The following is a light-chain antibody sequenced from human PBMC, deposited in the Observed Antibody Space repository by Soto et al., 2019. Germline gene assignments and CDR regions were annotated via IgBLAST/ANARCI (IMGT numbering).Light chain of an antibody. V-gene: IGLV2-14*01. Sequence: QSALTQPASVSGSPGQSITISCTGTSSDVGGYNYVSWYQQHPGKAPKLMIYEVSNRPSAVSNRFSGSKSGNTASLTISGLHTEDAADYYCSSYTSGSAPFVFGTGTKLTVL. CDR2: EVS. J-gene: IGLJ1*01. CDR1: SSDVGGYNY. CDR3: SSYTSGSAPFV.